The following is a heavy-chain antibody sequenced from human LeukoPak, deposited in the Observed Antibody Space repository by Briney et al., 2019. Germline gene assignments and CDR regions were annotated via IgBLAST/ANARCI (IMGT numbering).Heavy chain of an antibody. CDR1: GFTFSSYA. J-gene: IGHJ4*02. V-gene: IGHV3-30*01. CDR2: ISYDGSNK. CDR3: ARDAYYYDSSGRTYYFDY. D-gene: IGHD3-22*01. Sequence: GGSLRLSCAASGFTFSSYAMHWVRQAPGKGLEWVAVISYDGSNKYYADSVKGRFTISRDNSKNTLYLQMNSLRAEDTAVYYCARDAYYYDSSGRTYYFDYWGQGTLVTASS.